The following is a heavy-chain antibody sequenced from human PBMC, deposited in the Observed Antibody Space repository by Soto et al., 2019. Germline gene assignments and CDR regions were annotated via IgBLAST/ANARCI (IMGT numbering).Heavy chain of an antibody. D-gene: IGHD3-10*01. J-gene: IGHJ4*02. CDR2: IYYSGST. CDR1: GGTISSGGYY. CDR3: ARDPAGSGSYWDY. V-gene: IGHV4-31*03. Sequence: QVQLQESGPGLVKPSQTLSLTCTVSGGTISSGGYYWSWIRQHPGKGLEWIGYIYYSGSTYYTPTRQSRVTISVDTSKYQFSLKLRSVTAADTAMYYCARDPAGSGSYWDYWGRGTLVTVSS.